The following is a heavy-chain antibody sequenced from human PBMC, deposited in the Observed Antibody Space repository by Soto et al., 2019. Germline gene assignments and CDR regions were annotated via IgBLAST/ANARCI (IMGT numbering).Heavy chain of an antibody. J-gene: IGHJ5*02. CDR1: GFIVSSSY. Sequence: EVQVVESGGGLVQPGGSLRLSCAASGFIVSSSYMSWVRQAPWKGLEWVAVIYSAGSTYYADSVKGRFTIYRDSSKNTLYLQMDSLRAEDTALYCCARSPTRTNYAHCFDPWGQGTLVTVSS. D-gene: IGHD4-4*01. CDR2: IYSAGST. CDR3: ARSPTRTNYAHCFDP. V-gene: IGHV3-66*01.